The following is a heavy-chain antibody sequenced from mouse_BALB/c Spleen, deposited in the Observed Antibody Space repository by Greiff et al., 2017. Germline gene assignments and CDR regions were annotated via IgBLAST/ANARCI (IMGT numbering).Heavy chain of an antibody. V-gene: IGHV5-6-5*01. CDR3: ARGLLRDWYFDV. D-gene: IGHD1-1*01. Sequence: EVQLVESGGGLVKPGGSLKLSCAASGFTFSSYAMSWVRQTPEKRLEWVASISSGGSTYYPDSVKGRFTISRDNARNILYLQMSSLRSEDTAMYYCARGLLRDWYFDVWGAGTTVTVSS. CDR1: GFTFSSYA. J-gene: IGHJ1*01. CDR2: ISSGGST.